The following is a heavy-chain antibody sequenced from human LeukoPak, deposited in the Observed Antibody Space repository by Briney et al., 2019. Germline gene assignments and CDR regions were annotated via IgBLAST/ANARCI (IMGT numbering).Heavy chain of an antibody. CDR1: GGDISTYH. V-gene: IGHV4-59*13. J-gene: IGHJ4*02. Sequence: SETLSLTCSVSGGDISTYHWSWLRQSPGEAFEYIGNVYYIGSTNYNPSLRSRVTISVDVSKNQFSLNVRSVTAADTAVYYCARGSGSYGFFDAWGQGTLVTVSA. CDR2: VYYIGST. D-gene: IGHD5-18*01. CDR3: ARGSGSYGFFDA.